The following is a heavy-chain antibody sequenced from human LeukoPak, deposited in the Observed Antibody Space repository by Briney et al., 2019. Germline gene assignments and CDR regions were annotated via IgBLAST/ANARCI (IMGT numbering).Heavy chain of an antibody. D-gene: IGHD5-18*01. Sequence: ASETLSLTCTVSGGSISSSSTYWGWIRQPPGKGLEWIGSIYYSKNTYYNPSLKSRVTISADTSKNQFSLTLGSVSATDTAVYYCVSPRGFSYGYFDYWGQGTLVTVSS. CDR2: IYYSKNT. V-gene: IGHV4-39*01. J-gene: IGHJ4*02. CDR3: VSPRGFSYGYFDY. CDR1: GGSISSSSTY.